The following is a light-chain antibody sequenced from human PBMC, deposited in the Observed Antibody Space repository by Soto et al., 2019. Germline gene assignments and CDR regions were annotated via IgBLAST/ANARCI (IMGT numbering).Light chain of an antibody. J-gene: IGLJ3*02. Sequence: QSALTQPPSASGSTGQSVTISCTGTSRDVGGYNYVSWYQQHPGKARKLIISEVSKRPSGVPDRFSGSKSGNTASLSVSGLQADDEADYYCSSYAGSNNLVFGGGTKLTVL. CDR2: EVS. V-gene: IGLV2-8*01. CDR3: SSYAGSNNLV. CDR1: SRDVGGYNY.